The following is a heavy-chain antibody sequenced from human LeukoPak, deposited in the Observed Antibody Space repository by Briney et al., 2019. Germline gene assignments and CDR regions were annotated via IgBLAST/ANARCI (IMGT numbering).Heavy chain of an antibody. CDR3: ARAVQYDILTGYYKTHWFDP. V-gene: IGHV1-69*01. Sequence: SVKVSCKSSGGTFSSYTIIWVRQAPGQGLEWIGGIIPIFGTANYAQKFQGRVTITADESTSTAYMELSSLRSEDTAVYYCARAVQYDILTGYYKTHWFDPWGQGTLVTVSS. CDR1: GGTFSSYT. D-gene: IGHD3-9*01. CDR2: IIPIFGTA. J-gene: IGHJ5*02.